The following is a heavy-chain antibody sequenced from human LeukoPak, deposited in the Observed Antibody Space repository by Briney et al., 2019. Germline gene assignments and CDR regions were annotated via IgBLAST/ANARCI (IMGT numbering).Heavy chain of an antibody. CDR3: AKERSDAFDI. V-gene: IGHV4-59*01. CDR1: DGSISSYY. J-gene: IGHJ3*02. Sequence: SETLSLTCTVSDGSISSYYWTWIRQPPGKGLEWIGYIYYSGSTNYNPSLKSRVTISVDTSKNQFSLKLSSVTAADTAMYYCAKERSDAFDIWGQGTMVTVSS. CDR2: IYYSGST.